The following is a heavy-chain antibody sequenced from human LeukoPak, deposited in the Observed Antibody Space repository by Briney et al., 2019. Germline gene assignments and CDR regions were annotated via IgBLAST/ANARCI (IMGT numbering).Heavy chain of an antibody. Sequence: ASVKVSCKASGGTFGSYAISWVRQAPGQGLEWMGGIIPIFGTANYAQKFQGRVTITADKSTSTAYMELSSLRSEDTAVYYCAREPRSNYGDYGKFDYWGQGTLVTVSS. CDR2: IIPIFGTA. J-gene: IGHJ4*02. CDR1: GGTFGSYA. V-gene: IGHV1-69*06. CDR3: AREPRSNYGDYGKFDY. D-gene: IGHD4-17*01.